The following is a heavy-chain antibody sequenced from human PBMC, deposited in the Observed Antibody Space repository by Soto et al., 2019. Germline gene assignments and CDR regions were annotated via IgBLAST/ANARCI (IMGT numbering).Heavy chain of an antibody. V-gene: IGHV1-46*01. CDR1: GYTFSSYY. J-gene: IGHJ4*02. CDR3: CLVVTAIVAFDY. CDR2: INPRGGST. D-gene: IGHD2-21*02. Sequence: ASVKVSCKASGYTFSSYYMHWVRQAPGQGLEWMGTINPRGGSTSYAQKFQGRVTMTRDTSTSTVYMELSSLTSEATAVYYCCLVVTAIVAFDYWGQGTLVTVSS.